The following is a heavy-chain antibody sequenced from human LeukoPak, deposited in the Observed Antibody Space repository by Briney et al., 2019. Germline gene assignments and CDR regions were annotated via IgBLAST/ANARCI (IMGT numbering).Heavy chain of an antibody. CDR3: ARGRGAAAGTPKYYYMDV. V-gene: IGHV7-4-1*02. J-gene: IGHJ6*03. CDR2: INTNTGNP. Sequence: ASVKASCKASGYTFTSYYMHWVRQAPGQGLEWMGWINTNTGNPTYDQGFTGRFVFSLDTSVSTAYLQISSLKAEDTAVYYCARGRGAAAGTPKYYYMDVWGKGTTVTVSS. CDR1: GYTFTSYY. D-gene: IGHD6-13*01.